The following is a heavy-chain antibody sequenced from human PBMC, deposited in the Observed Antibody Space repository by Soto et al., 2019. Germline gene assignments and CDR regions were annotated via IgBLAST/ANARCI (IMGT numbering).Heavy chain of an antibody. CDR2: IYNSGTT. CDR1: GDPISSSTYY. D-gene: IGHD3-10*01. Sequence: QLQLQESGPGLVKPSETLSLTCSVSGDPISSSTYYWGWIRQTPGKGLEWIGNIYNSGTTFYNASLKSRVTISVDTSKNQFSLMLISVTAADTAVYYCARRGSGSSFDYWGQGILVTVSS. V-gene: IGHV4-39*01. J-gene: IGHJ4*02. CDR3: ARRGSGSSFDY.